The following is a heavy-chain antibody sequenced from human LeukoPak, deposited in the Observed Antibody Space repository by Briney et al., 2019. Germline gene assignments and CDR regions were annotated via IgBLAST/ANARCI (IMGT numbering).Heavy chain of an antibody. V-gene: IGHV4-59*08. CDR2: IYYSGNT. Sequence: SETLSLTCTVSGGSISTYYWSWIRQSPGKGLEWIGYIYYSGNTNYNPSLKSRVTISIDTSKNQFSLKLSSVTAADTAVYYCARYLAAGYFDLWGRGTLVTVSS. CDR1: GGSISTYY. J-gene: IGHJ2*01. D-gene: IGHD6-25*01. CDR3: ARYLAAGYFDL.